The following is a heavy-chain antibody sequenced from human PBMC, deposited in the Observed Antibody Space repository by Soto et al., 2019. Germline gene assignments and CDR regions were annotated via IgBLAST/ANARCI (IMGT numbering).Heavy chain of an antibody. J-gene: IGHJ4*02. CDR1: GDSVSNIDAV. D-gene: IGHD6-13*01. V-gene: IGHV6-1*01. CDR3: ARPYSNSWCFDY. Sequence: PSQTLSLTCAISGDSVSNIDAVWNWIRQSPSRGLEWLGRTYYRSRWHNEYALSVKSRMTINPDTSRNQFSLQLSSVTPEDTAVYYCARPYSNSWCFDYWGQGTLVTVSS. CDR2: TYYRSRWHN.